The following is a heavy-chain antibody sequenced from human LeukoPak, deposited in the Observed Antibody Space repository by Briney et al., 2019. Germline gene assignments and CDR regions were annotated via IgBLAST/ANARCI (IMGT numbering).Heavy chain of an antibody. CDR3: ARDPSASGTYRVYGMDV. CDR1: GYTFTGYY. V-gene: IGHV1-2*02. Sequence: GASVKVSCKASGYTFTGYYMHWVRQAPGQGLEWMGWINPNSGGTNYVQKFQGRVTMTRDTSISTAYMELSRLRSDDTAVYYCARDPSASGTYRVYGMDVWGQGTTVTVSS. D-gene: IGHD3-10*01. J-gene: IGHJ6*02. CDR2: INPNSGGT.